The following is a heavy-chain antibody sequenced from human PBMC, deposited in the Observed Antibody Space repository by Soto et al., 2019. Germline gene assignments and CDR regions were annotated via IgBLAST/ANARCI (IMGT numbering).Heavy chain of an antibody. D-gene: IGHD5-12*01. J-gene: IGHJ4*02. V-gene: IGHV1-2*02. CDR3: EKDNSGDDDEFDY. CDR1: GYTFTGYY. CDR2: INPNSGGT. Sequence: ASVKVSCKASGYTFTGYYMHWVRQAPGQGLEWMGWINPNSGGTVCAQNFQGRVTMTRDTSISTVYMELSRLRCDDTAVYYCEKDNSGDDDEFDYWGQGTLVTVSS.